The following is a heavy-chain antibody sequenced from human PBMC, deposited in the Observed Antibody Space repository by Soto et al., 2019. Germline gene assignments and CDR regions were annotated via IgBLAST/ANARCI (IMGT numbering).Heavy chain of an antibody. CDR2: INHSGST. J-gene: IGHJ3*02. D-gene: IGHD3-3*01. CDR3: ARFSGVLRFLEWLSDAFDI. Sequence: ETLSLTCAVYGGSFSGYYWSWIRQPPGKGLEWIGEINHSGSTNYNPSLKSRVTISVDTSKNQFSLKLSSVTAADTAVYYCARFSGVLRFLEWLSDAFDIWGQGTMVTVSS. CDR1: GGSFSGYY. V-gene: IGHV4-34*01.